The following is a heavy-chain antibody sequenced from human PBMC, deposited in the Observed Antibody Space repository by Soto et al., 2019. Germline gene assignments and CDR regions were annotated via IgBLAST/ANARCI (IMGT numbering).Heavy chain of an antibody. V-gene: IGHV5-51*01. Sequence: GESLKISCKGSGYSFTSYWIGWVRQMPGKGLEWMGIIYPGDSDTRYSPSFQGQVTISADKSISTAYLQWSSLKASDTAMYYCARLPGIAARRNYYYYYGMVVWGPGTSVTVSS. J-gene: IGHJ6*02. CDR2: IYPGDSDT. CDR1: GYSFTSYW. CDR3: ARLPGIAARRNYYYYYGMVV. D-gene: IGHD6-6*01.